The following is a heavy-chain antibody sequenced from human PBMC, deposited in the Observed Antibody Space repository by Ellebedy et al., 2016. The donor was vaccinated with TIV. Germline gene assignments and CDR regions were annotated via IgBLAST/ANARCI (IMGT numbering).Heavy chain of an antibody. CDR1: GGSISSSSYY. Sequence: SETLSLTCTVSGGSISSSSYYWGWIRQPPGKGLEWIGSIYYSGSTYYNPSLKSRVTISVDTSKNQFSLKLSSVTAADTAVYYCARHFPYSSSFNWFDPWGQGTLVTVSS. CDR3: ARHFPYSSSFNWFDP. D-gene: IGHD6-13*01. J-gene: IGHJ5*02. V-gene: IGHV4-39*01. CDR2: IYYSGST.